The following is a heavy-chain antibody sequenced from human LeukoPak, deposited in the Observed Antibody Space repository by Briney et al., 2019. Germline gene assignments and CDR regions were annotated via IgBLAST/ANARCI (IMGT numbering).Heavy chain of an antibody. Sequence: SETLSLTCTVSGGSISSYYWSWIRQPPGKGLEWIGYIYYSGSTNSNPSLKSRVTISVDTSKNQFYLKLNSVTAADTAVYYCARRSWTSEWYFDLWGRGTLVTVSS. V-gene: IGHV4-59*08. D-gene: IGHD1-26*01. J-gene: IGHJ2*01. CDR2: IYYSGST. CDR1: GGSISSYY. CDR3: ARRSWTSEWYFDL.